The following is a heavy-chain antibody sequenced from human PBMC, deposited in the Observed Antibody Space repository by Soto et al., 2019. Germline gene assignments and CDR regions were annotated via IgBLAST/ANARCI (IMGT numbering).Heavy chain of an antibody. CDR3: AREVGAGGMDV. CDR1: GFTFSSYE. V-gene: IGHV3-48*03. D-gene: IGHD1-26*01. J-gene: IGHJ6*02. CDR2: ISSSGSTI. Sequence: EVQLVESGGGLVQPGGSLRLSCAASGFTFSSYEMNWVRQAPGKGLVWGSYISSSGSTIYYADSVKGRCTISRDNANNSLYLQMNSLRAEDTAVYYCAREVGAGGMDVWGQGTTVTVSS.